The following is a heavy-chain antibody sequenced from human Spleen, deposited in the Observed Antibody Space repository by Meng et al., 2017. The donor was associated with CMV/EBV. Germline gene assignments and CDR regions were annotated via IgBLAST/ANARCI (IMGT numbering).Heavy chain of an antibody. D-gene: IGHD2-8*01. J-gene: IGHJ4*02. CDR2: ISHTGST. CDR1: GTSFRGYS. CDR3: ARGGLYSTMLDY. V-gene: IGHV4-34*01. Sequence: ESLKISCAVYGTSFRGYSWTWIRQPPGQGLEWIGEISHTGSTKYNPSLKSRVTISADTSRKEPSLTLTSVTAADTAVYYCARGGLYSTMLDYWGQGTLVTVSS.